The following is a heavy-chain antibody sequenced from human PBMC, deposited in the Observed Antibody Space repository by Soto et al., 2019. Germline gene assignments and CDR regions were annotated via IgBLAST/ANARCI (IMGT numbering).Heavy chain of an antibody. CDR3: ARVPLDCSSTSCYAFDY. CDR1: GFTFSSYS. V-gene: IGHV3-21*06. CDR2: ISSSSSYI. J-gene: IGHJ4*02. D-gene: IGHD2-2*01. Sequence: GGSLRLSCAASGFTFSSYSMNWVRQAPGKGLEWVSSISSSSSYIYYADSVKGRFTISRDNAKNSLYLQMNSLRAEDTAVYYYARVPLDCSSTSCYAFDYWGQGTLVTVSS.